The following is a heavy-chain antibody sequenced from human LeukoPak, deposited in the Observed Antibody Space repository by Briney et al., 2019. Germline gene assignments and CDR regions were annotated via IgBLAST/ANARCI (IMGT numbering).Heavy chain of an antibody. CDR3: ARVMSSIAARPGY. V-gene: IGHV4-38-2*02. CDR1: GYSISSGYY. D-gene: IGHD6-6*01. CDR2: IYHSGST. Sequence: SETLSLTCTVSGYSISSGYYWGWIRQPPGKGLEWIGSIYHSGSTYYNPSLKSRVTISVDTSKNQFSLKLSSVTAADTAVYYCARVMSSIAARPGYWGQGTLVTVSS. J-gene: IGHJ4*02.